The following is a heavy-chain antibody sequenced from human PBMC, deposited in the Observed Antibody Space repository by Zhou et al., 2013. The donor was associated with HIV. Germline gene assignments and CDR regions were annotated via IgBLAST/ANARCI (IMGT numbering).Heavy chain of an antibody. V-gene: IGHV1-46*01. CDR2: INPSGGST. D-gene: IGHD3-10*01. Sequence: QVHLMQSGTQVKKPGASVRVSCRTSGFTFTKYFIHWVRQAPGQGLEWMGIINPSGGSTSYAQKFQGRVTMTRDTSTSTVYMELSSLRSEDTAVYYCARAYGSGSYYIGSDYYYYGMDVWGQGTTVTVSS. CDR1: GFTFTKYF. J-gene: IGHJ6*02. CDR3: ARAYGSGSYYIGSDYYYYGMDV.